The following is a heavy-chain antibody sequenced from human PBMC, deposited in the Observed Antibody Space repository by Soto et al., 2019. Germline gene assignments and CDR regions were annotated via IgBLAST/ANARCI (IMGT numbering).Heavy chain of an antibody. Sequence: EARRLESGGGLVQPGGSLRLSCAPSGFTFSSYAMSWVRQAPGKGLEWVSAISGSGGSTYYADSVKGRFTISRDNSKNTLYLQVNSLIAEDTAIYYCAKAITRSYAPDYWGQGTLVTVSS. CDR2: ISGSGGST. V-gene: IGHV3-23*01. J-gene: IGHJ4*02. CDR3: AKAITRSYAPDY. D-gene: IGHD1-26*01. CDR1: GFTFSSYA.